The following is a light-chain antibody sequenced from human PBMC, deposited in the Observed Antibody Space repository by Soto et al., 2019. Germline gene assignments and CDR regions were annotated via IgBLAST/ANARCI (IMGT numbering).Light chain of an antibody. CDR1: SSDVGGYKY. J-gene: IGLJ1*01. CDR2: DVS. V-gene: IGLV2-14*01. Sequence: QSVLTQPASVSGSPGQSITVSCTGTSSDVGGYKYVSWYQQYPGKAPKLMIYDVSYRASGVSYRFSGSKSGNTASLTISGLQAEDEADYYCASYTSQVRVFGTGTKLTVL. CDR3: ASYTSQVRV.